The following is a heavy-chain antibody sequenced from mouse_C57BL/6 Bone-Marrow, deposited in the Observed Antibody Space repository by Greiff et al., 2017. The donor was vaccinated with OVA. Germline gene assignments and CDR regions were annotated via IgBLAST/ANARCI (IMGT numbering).Heavy chain of an antibody. CDR1: GYTFTSYW. CDR3: AREGVYPWFAY. CDR2: IHPNSGST. D-gene: IGHD1-3*01. V-gene: IGHV1-64*01. Sequence: VQLQQPGAELVKPGASVKLSCKASGYTFTSYWMHWVKQRPGQGLEWIGMIHPNSGSTNYNEKFKSMATLTVDKSSSTAYMQLSSLTSEDSAVYYCAREGVYPWFAYWGQGTLVTVSA. J-gene: IGHJ3*01.